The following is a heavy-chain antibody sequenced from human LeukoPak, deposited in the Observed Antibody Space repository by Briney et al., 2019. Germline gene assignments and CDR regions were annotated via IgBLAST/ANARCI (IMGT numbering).Heavy chain of an antibody. CDR3: ARGYKQWLVYYYYYYMDV. D-gene: IGHD6-19*01. CDR2: MNPNSGNT. Sequence: GASVKVSCKASGYTFTSYDINWVRQATGQGLEWMGWMNPNSGNTGYAQKFQGRVTMTRNTSISTAYMELSSLRSEDTAVYYCARGYKQWLVYYYYYYMDVWGKGTTVTVSS. V-gene: IGHV1-8*01. CDR1: GYTFTSYD. J-gene: IGHJ6*03.